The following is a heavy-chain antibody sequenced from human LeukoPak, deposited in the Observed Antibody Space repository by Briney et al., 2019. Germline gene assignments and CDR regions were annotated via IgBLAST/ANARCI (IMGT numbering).Heavy chain of an antibody. CDR2: VTRDGSGT. CDR3: ARDGDGYNFDY. V-gene: IGHV3-74*01. Sequence: GGSLRLSCAASGFTFSGYWMHWVRQAPGKGLVWVARVTRDGSGTNHADSVKGRFTISRDNGKNTLYLQMNSLRAEDTAVYYCARDGDGYNFDYWGQGTLVTVSS. CDR1: GFTFSGYW. J-gene: IGHJ4*02. D-gene: IGHD5-24*01.